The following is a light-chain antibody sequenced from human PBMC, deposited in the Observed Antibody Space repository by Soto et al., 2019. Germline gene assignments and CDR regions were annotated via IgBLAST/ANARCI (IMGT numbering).Light chain of an antibody. CDR2: AAS. CDR3: KQSYSTQT. J-gene: IGKJ1*01. CDR1: QSISSY. Sequence: DIQITHSPSSLSASVGDRVTITFLASQSISSYLNWHQQKPGKAPKLLIYAASSLQSGVPSRFSGSGSGKDFTLTISSLQPEDFATYYCKQSYSTQTFGQGTKVDIK. V-gene: IGKV1-39*01.